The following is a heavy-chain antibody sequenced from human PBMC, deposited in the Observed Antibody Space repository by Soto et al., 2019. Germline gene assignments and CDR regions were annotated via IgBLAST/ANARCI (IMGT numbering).Heavy chain of an antibody. V-gene: IGHV4-39*01. J-gene: IGHJ4*02. CDR1: GASISSSSYY. CDR3: ARHSSNVLRYFDWPREIDY. Sequence: PSETLSLTCTVSGASISSSSYYWGWIRQPPGKGLEWIGSIYYSGSTYYNPSLKSRVTISVDTSKNQFSLKLSSVTAADTAVYYCARHSSNVLRYFDWPREIDYWCQGALVTVSS. CDR2: IYYSGST. D-gene: IGHD3-9*01.